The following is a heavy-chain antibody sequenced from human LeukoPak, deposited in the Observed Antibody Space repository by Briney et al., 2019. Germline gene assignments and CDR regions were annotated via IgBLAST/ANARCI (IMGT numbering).Heavy chain of an antibody. Sequence: SETLSLTCTVSGGSVSSGSYYWSWIRQPPGKGLEWLGYIYYSGSTNYNPSLKSRVTISRDTSKNQFSLKLTSVTATDTAVYYCARLTARSWFDPWGQGTLVTVSS. CDR3: ARLTARSWFDP. V-gene: IGHV4-61*01. J-gene: IGHJ5*02. D-gene: IGHD1-14*01. CDR2: IYYSGST. CDR1: GGSVSSGSYY.